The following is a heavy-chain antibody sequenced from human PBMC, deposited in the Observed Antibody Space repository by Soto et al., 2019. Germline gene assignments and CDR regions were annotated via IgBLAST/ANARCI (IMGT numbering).Heavy chain of an antibody. CDR3: ARDRLVISINYYYGTDV. CDR1: GYTFTSYY. D-gene: IGHD3-9*01. Sequence: GASVKVSCKASGYTFTSYYMHWVRQAPGQGLEWMGIINPSGGSTSYAQKFQGRVTMTRDTSTSTVYMELSSLRSEDTAVYYCARDRLVISINYYYGTDVWGQGTTVTVSS. CDR2: INPSGGST. J-gene: IGHJ6*02. V-gene: IGHV1-46*01.